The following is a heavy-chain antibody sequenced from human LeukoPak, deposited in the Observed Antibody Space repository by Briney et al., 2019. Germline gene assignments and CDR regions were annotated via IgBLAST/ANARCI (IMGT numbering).Heavy chain of an antibody. J-gene: IGHJ3*02. D-gene: IGHD6-13*01. CDR3: ARDNGQQLVENAFDI. CDR1: GFTFSSYG. V-gene: IGHV3-30*03. Sequence: GRSLRLSCAASGFTFSSYGMHWVRQAPGKGLEWVAVTSYDGSNKYYADSVKGRFTISRDNAKNSLYLQMNSLRAEDTAVYYCARDNGQQLVENAFDIWGQGTMVTVSS. CDR2: TSYDGSNK.